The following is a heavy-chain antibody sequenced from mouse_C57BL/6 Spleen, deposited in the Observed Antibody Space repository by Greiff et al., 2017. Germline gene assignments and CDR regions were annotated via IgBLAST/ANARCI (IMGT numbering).Heavy chain of an antibody. Sequence: EVQLQQSGAELVKPGASVKLSCTASGFNIKDYYMHWVKQRTEQGLEWIGRIDPEDGDTKYAPKFQGKATITADTSSNTAYLQLSSLTSEDTAVYYCAQNYYGSSCFDYWGQGTTLTVSS. CDR2: IDPEDGDT. J-gene: IGHJ2*01. CDR1: GFNIKDYY. D-gene: IGHD1-1*01. CDR3: AQNYYGSSCFDY. V-gene: IGHV14-2*01.